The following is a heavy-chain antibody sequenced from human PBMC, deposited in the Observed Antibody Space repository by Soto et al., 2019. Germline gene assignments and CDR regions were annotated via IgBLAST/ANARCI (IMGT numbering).Heavy chain of an antibody. V-gene: IGHV3-7*01. J-gene: IGHJ6*03. CDR1: GFTFSSYW. CDR2: IKQDGSEK. CDR3: ASTTPILRAQYYYYMDV. Sequence: GGSLRLSCAASGFTFSSYWMSWVRQAPGKGLEWVANIKQDGSEKYYVDSVKGRFTISRDNAKNSLYLQMNSLRAEDTAVYYCASTTPILRAQYYYYMDVWGKGTTVTVSS. D-gene: IGHD1-26*01.